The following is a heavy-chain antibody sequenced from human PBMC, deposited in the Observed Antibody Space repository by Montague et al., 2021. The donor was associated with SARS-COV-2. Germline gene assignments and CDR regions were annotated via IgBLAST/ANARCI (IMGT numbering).Heavy chain of an antibody. CDR1: GFTFSSYA. J-gene: IGHJ4*02. CDR3: AKSIGHFYASGSYLYDY. D-gene: IGHD3-10*01. Sequence: SLRLSCAASGFTFSSYAMSWVRQAPGKGLEWVSLIYSGSSRAYYGDSVKGRFTISRDDSKSILYLEMRSLRAEDTALYYCAKSIGHFYASGSYLYDYWGQGTLVTVSS. V-gene: IGHV3-23*03. CDR2: IYSGSSRA.